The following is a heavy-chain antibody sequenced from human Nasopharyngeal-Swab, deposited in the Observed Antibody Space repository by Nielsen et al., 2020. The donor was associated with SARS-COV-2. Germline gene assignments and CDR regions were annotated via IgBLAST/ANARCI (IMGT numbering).Heavy chain of an antibody. Sequence: GSLRLSCTVSGGSVSSGSYYWSWIRQPPGKGLEWIGYIYYSGSTNYNPSVKSRVTISVDTSKNQFSLKLSSVTAADTAVYYCARALRTFGGVIVNFDYWGQGTLVTVSS. J-gene: IGHJ4*02. V-gene: IGHV4-61*01. CDR1: GGSVSSGSYY. CDR2: IYYSGST. D-gene: IGHD3-16*02. CDR3: ARALRTFGGVIVNFDY.